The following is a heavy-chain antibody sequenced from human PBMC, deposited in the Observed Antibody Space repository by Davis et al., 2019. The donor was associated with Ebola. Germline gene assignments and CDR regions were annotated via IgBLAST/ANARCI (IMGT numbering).Heavy chain of an antibody. V-gene: IGHV3-23*01. J-gene: IGHJ5*02. CDR1: GFTFSSYA. D-gene: IGHD3-3*01. CDR2: ISGSGGST. CDR3: AKTVLRFLDVNWFDP. Sequence: PGGSLRLSCAASGFTFSSYAMSWVRQAPGKGLEWVSAISGSGGSTYYADSVKGRFTISRDNSKNTLYLQMNSLRAEDTAVYYCAKTVLRFLDVNWFDPWGQGTLVTVSS.